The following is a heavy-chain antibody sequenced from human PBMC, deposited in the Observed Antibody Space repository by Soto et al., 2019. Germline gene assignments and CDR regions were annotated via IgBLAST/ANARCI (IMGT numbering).Heavy chain of an antibody. CDR3: TRGIGYSAQDY. J-gene: IGHJ4*02. CDR2: ISGDVSST. CDR1: GFTFSDYW. V-gene: IGHV3-74*01. D-gene: IGHD1-1*01. Sequence: GVSLRLSCAASGFTFSDYWMHWVRQVPGKGLVWVSRISGDVSSTSYADSVKGRFTISRDNAKNTLYVQMNSLRAEDTAVYYCTRGIGYSAQDYWGQGTPVTVSS.